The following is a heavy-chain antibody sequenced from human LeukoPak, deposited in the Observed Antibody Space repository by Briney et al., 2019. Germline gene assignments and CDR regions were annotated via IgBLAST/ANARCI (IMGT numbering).Heavy chain of an antibody. CDR1: GFTFSCYA. CDR2: ISGSGGST. V-gene: IGHV3-23*01. J-gene: IGHJ4*02. Sequence: GGSLRLSCAASGFTFSCYAMSWVRQAPGKWLEWVSAISGSGGSTYYADSVKGRFTISRDNSKNTLYLQMNSLRAEDTAVYYCAKTKYYYDSSGHYYDYWGQGTLVTVSS. CDR3: AKTKYYYDSSGHYYDY. D-gene: IGHD3-22*01.